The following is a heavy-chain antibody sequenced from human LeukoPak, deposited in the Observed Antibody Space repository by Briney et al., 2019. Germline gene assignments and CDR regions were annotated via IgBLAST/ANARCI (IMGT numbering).Heavy chain of an antibody. V-gene: IGHV1-69*04. CDR3: ARDYQVRCSSTSCYRVNDGMDV. CDR2: IIPILGIA. Sequence: SVKVSCKASGGTFSSYAISWVRQARGQGLEWMGRIIPILGIANYAQKFQGRVTITADKSTSTAYMELSSLRSEDTAVYYCARDYQVRCSSTSCYRVNDGMDVWGQGTTVTVSS. J-gene: IGHJ6*02. CDR1: GGTFSSYA. D-gene: IGHD2-2*02.